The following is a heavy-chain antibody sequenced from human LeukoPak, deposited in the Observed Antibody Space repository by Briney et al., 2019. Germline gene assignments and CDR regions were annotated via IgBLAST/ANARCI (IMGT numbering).Heavy chain of an antibody. CDR3: ARDGGIAAPETAFDI. CDR2: ISYDGSNK. Sequence: GGSLRLSCAASGFTFSSYAMHWVRQAPGKGLEWVAVISYDGSNKYYADSVKGRFTISRDNSKNTLYLQMNSLRAEDTAVYYCARDGGIAAPETAFDIWGQGTMVTVSS. J-gene: IGHJ3*02. CDR1: GFTFSSYA. V-gene: IGHV3-30-3*01. D-gene: IGHD6-13*01.